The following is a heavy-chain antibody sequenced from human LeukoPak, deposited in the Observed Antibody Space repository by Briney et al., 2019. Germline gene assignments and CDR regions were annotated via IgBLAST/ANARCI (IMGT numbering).Heavy chain of an antibody. CDR3: VYDSSGYYAFDI. D-gene: IGHD3-22*01. Sequence: SETLPLTCAVSGGSISSGGYSWSWIRQPPGKGLEWIGYIYYSGSTYYNPSLKSRVTISVDTSKNQFSLKLSSVTAADTAVYYCVYDSSGYYAFDIWGQGTMVTVSS. V-gene: IGHV4-30-4*07. CDR1: GGSISSGGYS. CDR2: IYYSGST. J-gene: IGHJ3*02.